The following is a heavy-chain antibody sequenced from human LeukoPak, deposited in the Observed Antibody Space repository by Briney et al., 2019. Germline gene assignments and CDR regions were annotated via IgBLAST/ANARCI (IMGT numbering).Heavy chain of an antibody. D-gene: IGHD3-22*01. CDR2: ISYDGSNK. V-gene: IGHV3-30-3*01. Sequence: GGSLRLSCAAFGFTFSSYAMHWVRQAPGKGLEWVAVISYDGSNKYYADSVKGRFTISRDNSKNTLYLQMNSLRAEDTAVYYCSRGPAYYYDSSGYDLVWFDPWGQGTLVTVSS. CDR3: SRGPAYYYDSSGYDLVWFDP. CDR1: GFTFSSYA. J-gene: IGHJ5*02.